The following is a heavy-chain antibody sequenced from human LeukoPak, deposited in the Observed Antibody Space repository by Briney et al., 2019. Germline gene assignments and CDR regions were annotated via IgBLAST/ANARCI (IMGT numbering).Heavy chain of an antibody. D-gene: IGHD6-6*01. CDR2: IYASGST. CDR1: GDSISTYY. J-gene: IGHJ6*02. V-gene: IGHV4-4*07. Sequence: SQTLSLTCTVSGDSISTYYWSWIRQPAGGGLEWIGRIYASGSTNYNPSLKSRVTMSVDTSKSQFSLKLSSVTAADTAVYFCARGPRVSENYCYGMDVWGQGTTVTVSS. CDR3: ARGPRVSENYCYGMDV.